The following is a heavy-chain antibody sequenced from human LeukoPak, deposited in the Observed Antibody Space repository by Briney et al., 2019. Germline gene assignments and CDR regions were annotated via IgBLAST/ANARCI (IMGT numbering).Heavy chain of an antibody. J-gene: IGHJ6*02. V-gene: IGHV3-64*01. CDR2: ISSNGGIT. CDR3: ARDQLILSYYYGMDV. Sequence: GGSLRLFCAASGFTFSNYAMHWVRQAPGKGLEYVSAISSNGGITYYAKSVEGRFTISRDNSKNTLHLQMGSLRAEDVAVYYCARDQLILSYYYGMDVWGQGTTVTVSS. D-gene: IGHD2-15*01. CDR1: GFTFSNYA.